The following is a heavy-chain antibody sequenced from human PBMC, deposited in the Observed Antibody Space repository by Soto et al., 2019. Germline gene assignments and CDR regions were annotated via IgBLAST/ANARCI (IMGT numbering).Heavy chain of an antibody. D-gene: IGHD3-10*01. CDR3: ARDSRALLWFGELYPYGMDV. V-gene: IGHV1-46*01. Sequence: ASVKVSCKASGYTFTSYYMHWVRQAPGQGLEWMGMINPSGGTTTYAQRFQGRVTMTRDTSTSTVYMELSSLRSEDTAVYYCARDSRALLWFGELYPYGMDVWGQGTTVTV. J-gene: IGHJ6*02. CDR1: GYTFTSYY. CDR2: INPSGGTT.